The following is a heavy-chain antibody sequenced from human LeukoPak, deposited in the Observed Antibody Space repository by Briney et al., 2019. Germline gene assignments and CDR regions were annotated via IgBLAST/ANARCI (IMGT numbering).Heavy chain of an antibody. Sequence: GGSLRLSCTTSGFTLSHYLMNWVRQAPGKGLEWVANIWEDGSQKYYVDSVKGRFTISRDNAKNSLYLQMNSLRAEDTAVYYCARGTSTSKIDYWGQGTLVTVSS. D-gene: IGHD1-7*01. CDR1: GFTLSHYL. V-gene: IGHV3-7*01. CDR3: ARGTSTSKIDY. CDR2: IWEDGSQK. J-gene: IGHJ4*02.